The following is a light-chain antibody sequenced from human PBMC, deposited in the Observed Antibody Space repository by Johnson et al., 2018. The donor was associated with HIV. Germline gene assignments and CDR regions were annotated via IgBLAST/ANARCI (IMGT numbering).Light chain of an antibody. CDR3: GTWDSSLSAYV. V-gene: IGLV1-51*02. CDR1: TSNFENYY. J-gene: IGLJ1*01. Sequence: SVLTQPPSVSAAPGQRVTISCSGSTSNFENYYVSWYQQLPGTAPKLLIYETNQRPSGIPDRFSGSQSGTSATLGITGLQTGAEADYYCGTWDSSLSAYVFGTGTKVTVL. CDR2: ETN.